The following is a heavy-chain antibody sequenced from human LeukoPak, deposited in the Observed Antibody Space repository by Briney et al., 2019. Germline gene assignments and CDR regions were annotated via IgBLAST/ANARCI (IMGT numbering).Heavy chain of an antibody. CDR1: GFTFSSYS. CDR3: ARGGVEYQLLFDLRGSYYYMDV. J-gene: IGHJ6*03. CDR2: ISSSSSYI. Sequence: GGSLRLSCAASGFTFSSYSMNWVRQAPGKGLEWVSSISSSSSYIYYADSVKGRFTISRDNAKNSLYLQMNSLRAEDTAVYYCARGGVEYQLLFDLRGSYYYMDVWGKGTTVTVSS. D-gene: IGHD2-2*01. V-gene: IGHV3-21*01.